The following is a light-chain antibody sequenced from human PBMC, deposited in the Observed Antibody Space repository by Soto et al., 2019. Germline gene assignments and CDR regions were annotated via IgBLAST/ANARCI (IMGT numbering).Light chain of an antibody. CDR3: QQSSSPPWT. J-gene: IGKJ1*01. CDR2: AAS. V-gene: IGKV1-39*01. CDR1: QSMRTY. Sequence: IQMTQSPASLSASVGDRVTITCRASQSMRTYLNWYQQKPGKAPNLLIQAASSLQSGVPSRFSGSGAGTDFTLTISSLQPEDFATYYCQQSSSPPWTFGQGTKVVIK.